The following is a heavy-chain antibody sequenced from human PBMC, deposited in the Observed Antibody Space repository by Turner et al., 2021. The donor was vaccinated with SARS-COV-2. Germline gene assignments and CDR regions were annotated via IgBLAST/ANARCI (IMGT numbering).Heavy chain of an antibody. D-gene: IGHD5-12*01. V-gene: IGHV4-59*08. CDR2: IYYSGGT. J-gene: IGHJ4*02. Sequence: VQLQESGPGLVKLSETRSLTCTVSGGSISSYYWSWIRQPPGKGLEWIGYIYYSGGTNYNPSLKSRVTISVDTSKNQFSRKLSSVTAADTAVYYCARQQWLRSHFDDWGQGTLVTVSS. CDR1: GGSISSYY. CDR3: ARQQWLRSHFDD.